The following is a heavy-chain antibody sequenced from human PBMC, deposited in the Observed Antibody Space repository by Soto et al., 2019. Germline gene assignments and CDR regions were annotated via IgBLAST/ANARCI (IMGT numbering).Heavy chain of an antibody. D-gene: IGHD6-19*01. CDR3: ARTLKKAVAGTGASDY. CDR2: INHSGST. V-gene: IGHV4-34*01. J-gene: IGHJ4*02. Sequence: QVQLQQWGAGLLKPSETLSLTCAVYGGSFSGYYWSWIRQPPGKGLEWIGEINHSGSTNYNPSLKSRVTISVDTSKNQFSLKLSSVTAADTAVYYCARTLKKAVAGTGASDYWGQGTLVTVSS. CDR1: GGSFSGYY.